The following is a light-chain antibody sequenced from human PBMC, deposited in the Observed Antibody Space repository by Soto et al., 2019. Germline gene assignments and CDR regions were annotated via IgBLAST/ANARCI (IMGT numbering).Light chain of an antibody. CDR3: QQYGSSPPLS. J-gene: IGKJ4*01. CDR1: QSASSSY. Sequence: EIVLTQSPGTLSLSPGERATLSCRASQSASSSYLAWYQQKPGQAPRLLIYGASSRATGIPDRFSGSGSGTDFTLTISRLEPEDFAVYYCQQYGSSPPLSFGGGIKVEIK. CDR2: GAS. V-gene: IGKV3-20*01.